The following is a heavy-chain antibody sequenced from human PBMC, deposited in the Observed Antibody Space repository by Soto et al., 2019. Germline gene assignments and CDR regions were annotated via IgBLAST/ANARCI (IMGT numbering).Heavy chain of an antibody. Sequence: SETLSLTSTVSGGSISSGDYYWSWISQTPGKGLEWIGYIYYSGRPYNTPSLKSRVTISVDTSKNQFSLELSSVTAADTAVYYCARGEQWLVPFDPWGQGTLVTVSS. V-gene: IGHV4-30-4*01. J-gene: IGHJ5*02. D-gene: IGHD6-19*01. CDR2: IYYSGRP. CDR1: GGSISSGDYY. CDR3: ARGEQWLVPFDP.